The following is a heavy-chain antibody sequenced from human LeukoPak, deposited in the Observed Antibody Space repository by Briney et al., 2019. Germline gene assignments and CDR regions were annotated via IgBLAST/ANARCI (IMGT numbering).Heavy chain of an antibody. J-gene: IGHJ4*02. D-gene: IGHD3-22*01. Sequence: SVKVSCKASGGTFISYAISWVRQAPGQGLEWMGGIIPIFGTANYAQKFQGRVTITADESTSTAYMELSSLRSEDTAVYYCASYDSSERLLDYWGQGTLVTVSS. CDR2: IIPIFGTA. CDR3: ASYDSSERLLDY. V-gene: IGHV1-69*13. CDR1: GGTFISYA.